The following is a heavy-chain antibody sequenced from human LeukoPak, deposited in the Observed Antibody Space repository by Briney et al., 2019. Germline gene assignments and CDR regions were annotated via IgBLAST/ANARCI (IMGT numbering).Heavy chain of an antibody. Sequence: GASVKVSCKASGYTFTSYGISWVRQAPGQGLEWMGWISAYNGNTNYARRLQGRVTMTTDTSTSTAYMELRSLRSDDTAVYYCAREGYCTNGVCYTWGFDYWGQGTLVTVSS. D-gene: IGHD2-8*01. CDR1: GYTFTSYG. V-gene: IGHV1-18*01. CDR2: ISAYNGNT. J-gene: IGHJ4*02. CDR3: AREGYCTNGVCYTWGFDY.